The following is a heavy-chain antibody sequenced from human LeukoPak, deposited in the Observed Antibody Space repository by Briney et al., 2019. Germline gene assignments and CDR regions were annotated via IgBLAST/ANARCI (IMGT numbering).Heavy chain of an antibody. Sequence: GGSLRLSCAASGFTFSSYWMSWVRQAPGKGLEWVANIKQDGSEKYYVDSVKGRFTISRDNAKNSLYLQMNSLRAEDTAVYYCARNHRWELPPFDYWGQGTLVTVSS. J-gene: IGHJ4*02. CDR1: GFTFSSYW. CDR3: ARNHRWELPPFDY. D-gene: IGHD1-26*01. V-gene: IGHV3-7*01. CDR2: IKQDGSEK.